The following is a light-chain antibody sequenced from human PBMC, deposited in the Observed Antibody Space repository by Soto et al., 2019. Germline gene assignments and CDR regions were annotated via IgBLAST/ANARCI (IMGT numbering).Light chain of an antibody. CDR3: QQYSSSSWT. J-gene: IGKJ1*01. Sequence: DIPMTQSPSTLSASVGDRVTITCRASQSISSWLAWYQQKPGNAPKLLIYKASSLQSDVPSRFSGSGSGTEFTLTISTLQPDDFATYYCQQYSSSSWTFGQGTKVEIK. V-gene: IGKV1-5*03. CDR1: QSISSW. CDR2: KAS.